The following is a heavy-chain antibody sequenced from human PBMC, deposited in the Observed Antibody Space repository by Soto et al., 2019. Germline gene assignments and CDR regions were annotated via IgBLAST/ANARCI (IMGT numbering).Heavy chain of an antibody. Sequence: GASVKVSCKASGYTFTSYDSKWVRQATGQGIEWMGWMNPNSGNTGYAQKFQGRVTMTRTTSISTAYMELSSLRSEDMAVYYCARSITGIRRAFDIWGQGTMVTVSS. V-gene: IGHV1-8*01. D-gene: IGHD1-20*01. J-gene: IGHJ3*02. CDR2: MNPNSGNT. CDR3: ARSITGIRRAFDI. CDR1: GYTFTSYD.